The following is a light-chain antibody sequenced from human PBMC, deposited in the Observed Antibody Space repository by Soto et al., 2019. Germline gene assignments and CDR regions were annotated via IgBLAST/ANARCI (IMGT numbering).Light chain of an antibody. J-gene: IGKJ1*01. Sequence: IVMTQSPATLSVSPGDRATLSCRASHSLNTNLAWYQQKPGQAPRLLIYGASTRATGIPVRFSVSGSGTAFTLTISSLQSEDFAVYYCQQYHNWPPWTFGQGTKVDIK. V-gene: IGKV3-15*01. CDR3: QQYHNWPPWT. CDR1: HSLNTN. CDR2: GAS.